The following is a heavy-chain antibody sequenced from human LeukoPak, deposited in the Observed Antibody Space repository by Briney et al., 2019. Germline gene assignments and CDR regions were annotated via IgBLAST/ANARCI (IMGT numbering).Heavy chain of an antibody. V-gene: IGHV3-7*01. J-gene: IGHJ4*02. CDR1: GFTFSNYG. CDR3: ASADTAPYYYFDY. D-gene: IGHD5-18*01. Sequence: GGSLRLSCAASGFTFSNYGMSWVRQAPGKGLEWVANIKQDGSEKYYVDSVKGRFTISRDNAKNSLYLQMNSLRAEDTAVYYCASADTAPYYYFDYWGQGTLVTVSS. CDR2: IKQDGSEK.